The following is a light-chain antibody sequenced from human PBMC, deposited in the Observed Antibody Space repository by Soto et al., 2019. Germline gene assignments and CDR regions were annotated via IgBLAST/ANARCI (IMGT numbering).Light chain of an antibody. CDR2: GAS. CDR1: QSVSSSY. CDR3: HQYGSSPIT. Sequence: EIVLTQSPGTLSLSPGERATLSCRASQSVSSSYLAWYQQKPGQAPRLLIYGASSRATVIPDRFSGSGGGKVFLLTISRLEPEDFAVYYCHQYGSSPITFGQGTRLEIK. V-gene: IGKV3-20*01. J-gene: IGKJ5*01.